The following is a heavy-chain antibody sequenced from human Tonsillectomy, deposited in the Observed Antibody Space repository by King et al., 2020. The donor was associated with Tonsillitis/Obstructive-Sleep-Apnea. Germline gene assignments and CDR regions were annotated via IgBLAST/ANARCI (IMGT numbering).Heavy chain of an antibody. J-gene: IGHJ6*03. Sequence: VQLQESGPGLVKPSETLSLTCTVSGGSVSSSDYYWGWIRQPPGKGLEWIATIYYDGTTNYNPPLRSRVTMSVAPSKNQFSLNLNSVTAADTAVYYCARHSRNSSWGDYFYYMDVWGKGTTVSVSS. CDR1: GGSVSSSDYY. V-gene: IGHV4-39*01. D-gene: IGHD6-6*01. CDR3: ARHSRNSSWGDYFYYMDV. CDR2: IYYDGTT.